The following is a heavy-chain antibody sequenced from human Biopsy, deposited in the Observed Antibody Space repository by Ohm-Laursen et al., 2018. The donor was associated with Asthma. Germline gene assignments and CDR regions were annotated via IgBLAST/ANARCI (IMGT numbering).Heavy chain of an antibody. CDR2: ISSGSDYI. D-gene: IGHD3-22*01. CDR1: GFNFSYYS. J-gene: IGHJ3*01. CDR3: TRREYSDSRISPFDL. V-gene: IGHV3-21*01. Sequence: GSLRLSCAASGFNFSYYSMIWVRQAPGTGLEWVAAISSGSDYIFYADSVKGRFTISRDNAKNSLYLQMNSLRAEDTAVYYCTRREYSDSRISPFDLWGHGTMVTVSS.